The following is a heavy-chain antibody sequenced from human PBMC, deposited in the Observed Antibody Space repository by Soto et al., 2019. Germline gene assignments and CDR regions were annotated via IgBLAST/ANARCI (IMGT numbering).Heavy chain of an antibody. V-gene: IGHV4-39*01. Sequence: SETLSLTCTVSGDSISSSSYYWGWIRQPPGKGLEWIGSIYYSGSTYYNPSLKSRVTISVDTSKNQFSLKLSSVTAADTAVYYCARAHSGSNYYYYYGMDVWGQGTTVTVSS. J-gene: IGHJ6*02. CDR2: IYYSGST. CDR1: GDSISSSSYY. CDR3: ARAHSGSNYYYYYGMDV. D-gene: IGHD1-26*01.